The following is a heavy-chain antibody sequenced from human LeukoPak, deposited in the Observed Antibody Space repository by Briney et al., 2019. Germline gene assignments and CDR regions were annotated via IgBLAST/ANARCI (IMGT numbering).Heavy chain of an antibody. D-gene: IGHD3-22*01. V-gene: IGHV1-2*02. CDR2: INPNSGGT. CDR3: ARGYDSSGYYFHWFDP. CDR1: GYTFTGYY. Sequence: ASVKVSCKASGYTFTGYYMHWVRQAPGQGLEWMGWINPNSGGTNYAQKFQGRVTMTRDTSISTAYMELSRLRSDDTAVYYCARGYDSSGYYFHWFDPWGQGTLVTVSS. J-gene: IGHJ5*02.